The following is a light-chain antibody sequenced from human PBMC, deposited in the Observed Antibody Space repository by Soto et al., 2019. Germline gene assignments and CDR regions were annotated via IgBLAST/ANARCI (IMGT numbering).Light chain of an antibody. CDR1: QSVSSY. J-gene: IGKJ5*01. CDR2: GAS. Sequence: EIVLKQSPATLSLYTGERATLSCRASQSVSSYLAWYQQKPGQAPRLLIYGASSRATGIPDRFGGSGSGTDFSLTISRLEPEDFAVYYCQHLGPTLVITFGQVRRLAIK. CDR3: QHLGPTLVIT. V-gene: IGKV3-20*01.